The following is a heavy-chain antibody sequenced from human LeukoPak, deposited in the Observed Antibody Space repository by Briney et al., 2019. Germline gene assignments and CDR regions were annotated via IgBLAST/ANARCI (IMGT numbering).Heavy chain of an antibody. J-gene: IGHJ4*02. CDR2: ISYDGSNK. CDR1: EFTFSRYW. D-gene: IGHD6-19*01. V-gene: IGHV3-30*03. Sequence: GGSLRLSCVASEFTFSRYWMSWVRQAPGKGLEWVAVISYDGSNKYYADSVKGRFTISRDNSKNALYLQMNSLRAEDTAVYYCARDFIRGIAVAGVFDYWGQGTLVTVSS. CDR3: ARDFIRGIAVAGVFDY.